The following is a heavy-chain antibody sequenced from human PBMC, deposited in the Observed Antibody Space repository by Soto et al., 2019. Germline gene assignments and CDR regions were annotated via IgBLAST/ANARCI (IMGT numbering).Heavy chain of an antibody. Sequence: QVQLQESGPGLVKPSGTLSLTCAVSGGSISSSNWWSWVRQPPGKGLEWIGEIYHSGSTNYNPSLTXXVXISXDKSKNQFSLKLSSVTAADTAVYYCAYGVGSSFDYWGQGTLVTVSS. J-gene: IGHJ4*02. CDR1: GGSISSSNW. D-gene: IGHD3-10*01. V-gene: IGHV4-4*02. CDR3: AYGVGSSFDY. CDR2: IYHSGST.